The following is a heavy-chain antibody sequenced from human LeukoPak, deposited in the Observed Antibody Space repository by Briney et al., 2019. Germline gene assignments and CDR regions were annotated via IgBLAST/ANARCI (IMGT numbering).Heavy chain of an antibody. CDR1: GGSISSGSYY. CDR3: ARGQYCSSTSCEGMFDP. CDR2: IYTSGST. D-gene: IGHD2-2*01. V-gene: IGHV4-61*02. Sequence: SQTLSLTCTVSGGSISSGSYYWSWLRQPAGKGLEWIGRIYTSGSTNYNPSLKSRVTISVDTSKNQFSLKLSSVTAADTAVYYCARGQYCSSTSCEGMFDPWGQGTLVTVSS. J-gene: IGHJ5*02.